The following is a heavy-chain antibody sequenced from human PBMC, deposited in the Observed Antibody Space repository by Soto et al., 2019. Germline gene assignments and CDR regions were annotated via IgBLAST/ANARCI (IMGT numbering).Heavy chain of an antibody. J-gene: IGHJ4*02. Sequence: SETLSLTCTVSSAPITKYYWGWVRQAPGRGLEWIGFTHHSGYISYSPSLKGRFTISRDNSKNTLYLQMNSLRAEDTAVYYCARVPREGYSSSSSYFDYWGQGTLVTVSS. CDR2: THHSGYI. D-gene: IGHD6-6*01. V-gene: IGHV4-59*12. CDR3: ARVPREGYSSSSSYFDY. CDR1: SAPITKYY.